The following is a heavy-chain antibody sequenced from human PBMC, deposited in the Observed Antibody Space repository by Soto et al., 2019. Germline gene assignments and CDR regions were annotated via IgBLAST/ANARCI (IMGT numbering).Heavy chain of an antibody. D-gene: IGHD6-13*01. J-gene: IGHJ5*02. Sequence: SETLSLTCTVSNGSISSSDYYWGWIRQPPGKGLEWIATIYYSGSIYYNPSLKGRISISVDTSKNQFSLKLSSVTAADTAVYYCVRHRNSRGSWYLVDPWGQGTLVTVSS. CDR3: VRHRNSRGSWYLVDP. CDR1: NGSISSSDYY. V-gene: IGHV4-39*01. CDR2: IYYSGSI.